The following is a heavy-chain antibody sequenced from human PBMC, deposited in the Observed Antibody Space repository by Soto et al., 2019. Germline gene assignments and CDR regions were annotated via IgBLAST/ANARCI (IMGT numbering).Heavy chain of an antibody. CDR2: IIPLFGTA. V-gene: IGHV1-69*01. CDR1: GGTFSTYA. D-gene: IGHD6-19*01. Sequence: QVQLVQSGAEVKQPGSSVKVSCKTSGGTFSTYAIYWVRQAPGQGLEWMGAIIPLFGTADYAQKFQGRVTITADESTSTAYMELSSLRSEDTAVCYCARPKGSYSSGYYYFDYRGQGTLVTVSS. CDR3: ARPKGSYSSGYYYFDY. J-gene: IGHJ4*02.